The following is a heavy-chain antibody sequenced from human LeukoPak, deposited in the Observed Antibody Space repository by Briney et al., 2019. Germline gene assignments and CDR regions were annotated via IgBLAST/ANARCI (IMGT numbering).Heavy chain of an antibody. CDR2: IYYSGST. Sequence: SETLSLTCTVSGGSISSSSYYWGWIRQPPGKGLEWIGSIYYSGSTYYNPSLKSRVTISVDTSKNQFSLKLSSVTAADTAVYYCATELRWKEYWGQGTLVTVSS. CDR1: GGSISSSSYY. D-gene: IGHD4-23*01. J-gene: IGHJ4*02. V-gene: IGHV4-39*01. CDR3: ATELRWKEY.